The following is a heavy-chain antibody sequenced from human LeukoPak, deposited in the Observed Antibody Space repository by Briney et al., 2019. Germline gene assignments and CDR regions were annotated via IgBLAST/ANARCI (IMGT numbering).Heavy chain of an antibody. V-gene: IGHV1-46*01. CDR2: INPSGGST. D-gene: IGHD3-22*01. CDR1: GYTFTSYY. CDR3: ARKPNYYDSSGYYAFDI. J-gene: IGHJ3*02. Sequence: ASVKVSCKASGYTFTSYYMHWVRQAPGQGLEWMGIINPSGGSTSYAQKFQGRVTMTRDMSTSAVYMELSSLRSEDTAVYYCARKPNYYDSSGYYAFDIWGQGTMVTVSS.